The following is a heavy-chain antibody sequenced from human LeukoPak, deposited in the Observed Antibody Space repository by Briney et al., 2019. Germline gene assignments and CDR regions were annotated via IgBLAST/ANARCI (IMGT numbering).Heavy chain of an antibody. D-gene: IGHD5-18*01. CDR2: IYYSGST. CDR3: AMSPEYSYGLPWSFGPVGTKNYYYYMDV. V-gene: IGHV4-59*01. J-gene: IGHJ6*03. CDR1: SGAFLATS. Sequence: SETLSLTCTVSSGAFLATSWTWVRQPPGKGLEWIGYIYYSGSTNYNPSLKSRVTISVDTSKNQFSLKLSSVTAADTAVYYCAMSPEYSYGLPWSFGPVGTKNYYYYMDVWGKGTTVTVSS.